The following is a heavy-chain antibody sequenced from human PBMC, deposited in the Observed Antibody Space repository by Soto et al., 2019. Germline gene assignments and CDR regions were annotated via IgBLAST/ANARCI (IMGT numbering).Heavy chain of an antibody. CDR3: ARTGGGLAARPLEY. D-gene: IGHD6-6*01. Sequence: QVQLVQSGGEVKKPGASVEVSCKASGYMFTTYGITWVRQAPGQGLEWMAWISAYNGNKKYAQKFQGRVTMTTDTSTTTVSMELRNLTSDDTAIYYCARTGGGLAARPLEYLGQGTLVTVSS. J-gene: IGHJ4*02. CDR2: ISAYNGNK. V-gene: IGHV1-18*01. CDR1: GYMFTTYG.